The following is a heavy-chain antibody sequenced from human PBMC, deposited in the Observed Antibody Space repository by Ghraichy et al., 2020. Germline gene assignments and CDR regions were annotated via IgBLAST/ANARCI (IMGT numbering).Heavy chain of an antibody. CDR1: GYTFTSYG. V-gene: IGHV1-18*01. D-gene: IGHD5-18*01. J-gene: IGHJ6*03. CDR3: ARNIQLWFVYYYYMDV. CDR2: ISAYNGNT. Sequence: ASVKVSCKASGYTFTSYGISWVRQAPGQGLEWMGWISAYNGNTNYAQKLQGRVTMTTDTSTSTAYMELRSLRSDDTAVYYCARNIQLWFVYYYYMDVWGKGTTVTVSS.